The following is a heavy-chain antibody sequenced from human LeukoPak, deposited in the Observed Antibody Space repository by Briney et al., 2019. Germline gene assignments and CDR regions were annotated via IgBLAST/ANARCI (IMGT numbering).Heavy chain of an antibody. Sequence: ASVKVSSKASGYTFTSYGISWVRQAPGQGLEWMGWISAYNGNTNYAQKLQGRVTMTTDTSTSTAYMELRSLRSDDTAVYYCAREMDGSGSSPFDYWGQGTLVTVSS. V-gene: IGHV1-18*04. J-gene: IGHJ4*02. CDR2: ISAYNGNT. CDR3: AREMDGSGSSPFDY. D-gene: IGHD3-10*01. CDR1: GYTFTSYG.